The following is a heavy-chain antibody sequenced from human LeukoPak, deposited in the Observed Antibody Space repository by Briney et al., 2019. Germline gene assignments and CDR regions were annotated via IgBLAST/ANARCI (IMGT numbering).Heavy chain of an antibody. CDR2: IRYNGDIT. CDR1: GFTFSSYA. CDR3: ARDLAVSDY. Sequence: GGSLRLSCAASGFTFSSYAMSWVRQAPGKGLEWVSTIRYNGDITFYADSVKGRFTISRDNSKNTLYLEMNSLRDEDTAMYYCARDLAVSDYWGQGTLVTVSS. V-gene: IGHV3-23*01. J-gene: IGHJ4*02.